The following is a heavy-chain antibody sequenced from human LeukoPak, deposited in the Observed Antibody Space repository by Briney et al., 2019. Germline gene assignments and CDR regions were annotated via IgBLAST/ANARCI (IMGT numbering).Heavy chain of an antibody. J-gene: IGHJ5*02. D-gene: IGHD1-26*01. V-gene: IGHV3-30*02. Sequence: GGSLRLSCAASGFTFSSSGMHWVRQAPGKGLEWVAFIRYGGSHKYYADSVKGRFTISRDNSKNTLYLQMNSLRAEDTAVYYCAKAPQSGSYYEWFDPWGQGTLVTVSS. CDR3: AKAPQSGSYYEWFDP. CDR1: GFTFSSSG. CDR2: IRYGGSHK.